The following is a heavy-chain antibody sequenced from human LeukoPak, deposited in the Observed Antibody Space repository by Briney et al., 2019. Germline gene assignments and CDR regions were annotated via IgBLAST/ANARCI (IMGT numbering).Heavy chain of an antibody. Sequence: PGGSLRLSCAASGFTFSSYAMNWVRQAPWKGLEWVSGIGYTGDSTFYADSVKGRFTVSRDSSKNTLFLHMNSLRAEDTALYYCAKSPTVDAAFDIWGQGTMVTVSS. CDR3: AKSPTVDAAFDI. V-gene: IGHV3-23*01. CDR1: GFTFSSYA. D-gene: IGHD4-23*01. J-gene: IGHJ3*02. CDR2: IGYTGDST.